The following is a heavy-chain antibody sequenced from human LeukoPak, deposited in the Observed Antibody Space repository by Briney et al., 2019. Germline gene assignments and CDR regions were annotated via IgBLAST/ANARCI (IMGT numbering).Heavy chain of an antibody. CDR2: IWYDGSNK. D-gene: IGHD6-6*01. CDR1: GFTFSSYG. CDR3: AIDLGGSSSAPFDY. J-gene: IGHJ4*02. V-gene: IGHV3-33*01. Sequence: GGSLRLSCAASGFTFSSYGMHWVRQAPGKGLEWVAVIWYDGSNKYYADSVKGRFTISRDNSKSTLYLQMNSLRAEDTAVYYCAIDLGGSSSAPFDYWGQGTLVTVSS.